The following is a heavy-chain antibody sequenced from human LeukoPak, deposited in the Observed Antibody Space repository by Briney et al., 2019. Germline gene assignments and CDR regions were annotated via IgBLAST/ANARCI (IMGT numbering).Heavy chain of an antibody. CDR1: GGTFSSYA. Sequence: SVKVSCKASGGTFSSYAISWVRQAPGQGLEWMGGLIPIFGTANSAQTFQGRVTITADESTSTAYMELSSLRSEDTAVYYCARGGVVVAGHFDYWGQGTLVTVSS. J-gene: IGHJ4*02. CDR3: ARGGVVVAGHFDY. V-gene: IGHV1-69*13. D-gene: IGHD2-15*01. CDR2: LIPIFGTA.